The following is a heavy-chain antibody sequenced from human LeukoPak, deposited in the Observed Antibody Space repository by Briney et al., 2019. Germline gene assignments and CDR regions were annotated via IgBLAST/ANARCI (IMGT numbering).Heavy chain of an antibody. V-gene: IGHV1-2*02. J-gene: IGHJ4*02. Sequence: GSSVKVSCKASGGTFTDHYFHWLRQAPGQGLEWMGWIHPGRGDTNYAQKFQGRVSLTRDTSISTAYMELSRLTSDDTAVYYCARDHNWGPDYWGQGTLVSVSS. CDR1: GGTFTDHY. D-gene: IGHD7-27*01. CDR3: ARDHNWGPDY. CDR2: IHPGRGDT.